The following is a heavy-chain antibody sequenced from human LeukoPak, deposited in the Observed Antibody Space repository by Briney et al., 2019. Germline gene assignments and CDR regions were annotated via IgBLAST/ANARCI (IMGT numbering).Heavy chain of an antibody. J-gene: IGHJ3*02. V-gene: IGHV4-39*07. CDR1: GGSITSSSYH. Sequence: SSETLSLTCTVSGGSITSSSYHWGWIRQPPGKGLEWIGSIYYTGTTYYNPSLKSRVSIFVDTSKNQFSLRLTSVNAADTAVYYCARARNYYDSSDYYYEGDAFDIWGQGTMVTVSS. D-gene: IGHD3-22*01. CDR2: IYYTGTT. CDR3: ARARNYYDSSDYYYEGDAFDI.